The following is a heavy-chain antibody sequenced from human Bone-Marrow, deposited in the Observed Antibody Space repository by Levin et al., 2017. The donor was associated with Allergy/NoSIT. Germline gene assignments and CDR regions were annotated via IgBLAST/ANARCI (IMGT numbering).Heavy chain of an antibody. J-gene: IGHJ4*02. D-gene: IGHD6-13*01. V-gene: IGHV3-30*04. CDR1: GFTFSSYA. CDR3: ARDYSSRSEFDY. CDR2: ISYDAKVK. Sequence: GGSLRLSCAASGFTFSSYAMHWVRQAPGKGLEWVAVISYDAKVKYYADSVKGRFTISRDNTKDTLFLQMNSLRAEDTAVYYCARDYSSRSEFDYWGQGTLVTVSS.